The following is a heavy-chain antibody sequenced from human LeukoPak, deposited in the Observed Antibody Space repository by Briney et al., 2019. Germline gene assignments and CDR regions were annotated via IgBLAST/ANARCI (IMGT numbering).Heavy chain of an antibody. J-gene: IGHJ3*02. CDR3: ARDLGYSAYATVRGYAVDI. CDR2: IYSGGST. Sequence: GGSLRLSCAASGFTFSSYEMNWVRQAPGEGLEWVSLIYSGGSTYYADSVKGRFTISRDISRNTVYLQMNSLRVEDTAVYYCARDLGYSAYATVRGYAVDIWGQGTMVTVSS. CDR1: GFTFSSYE. D-gene: IGHD5-12*01. V-gene: IGHV3-66*01.